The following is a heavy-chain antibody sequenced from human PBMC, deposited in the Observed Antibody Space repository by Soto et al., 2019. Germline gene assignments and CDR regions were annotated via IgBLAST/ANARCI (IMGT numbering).Heavy chain of an antibody. CDR2: SYYSGNT. V-gene: IGHV4-61*08. J-gene: IGHJ4*02. D-gene: IGHD3-10*01. Sequence: PSETLSLTCAVSGGSISSGGYSWSWIRQPPGKGLEWIGYSYYSGNTNYNPSLKSRVTISVDRSKNQFSLRLSSVTAADTAVYYCARKSRSSGSCFDSWGQGTLVTVSS. CDR3: ARKSRSSGSCFDS. CDR1: GGSISSGGYS.